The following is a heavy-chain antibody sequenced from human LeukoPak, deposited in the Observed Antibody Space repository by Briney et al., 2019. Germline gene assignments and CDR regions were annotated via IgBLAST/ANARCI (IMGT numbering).Heavy chain of an antibody. V-gene: IGHV3-53*01. J-gene: IGHJ4*02. CDR1: EFFVSNYY. CDR3: AREGYSSGWFRL. CDR2: ILTAGTT. Sequence: PGGSLRLSCAASEFFVSNYYMSWVRQAPGKGLEWVSVILTAGTTYYGDSVKGRFTISRDDSKNIVYLQMNSLRAEDTAVYFCAREGYSSGWFRLWGQGTLVTVSS. D-gene: IGHD6-19*01.